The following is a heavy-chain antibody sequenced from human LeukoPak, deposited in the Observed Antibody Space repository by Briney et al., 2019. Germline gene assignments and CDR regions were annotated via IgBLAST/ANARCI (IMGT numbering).Heavy chain of an antibody. J-gene: IGHJ5*02. CDR3: ARGLAEYSSSGRSNWFDP. D-gene: IGHD6-6*01. Sequence: ASVKVSCKASGYTFTDYYIHWVRQAPGQGLEWMGWISAYNGNTNYAQKLQGRVTMTTDTSTSTAYMELRSLRSDDTAVYYCARGLAEYSSSGRSNWFDPWGQGTLVTVSS. V-gene: IGHV1-18*04. CDR1: GYTFTDYY. CDR2: ISAYNGNT.